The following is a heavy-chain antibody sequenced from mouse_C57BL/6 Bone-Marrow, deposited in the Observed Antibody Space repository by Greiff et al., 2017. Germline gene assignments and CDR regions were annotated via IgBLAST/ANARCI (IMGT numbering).Heavy chain of an antibody. J-gene: IGHJ3*01. CDR1: GYSITSGYY. CDR2: ISYDGSN. CDR3: ARVRGYYPWFAY. D-gene: IGHD2-3*01. Sequence: ESGPGLVKPSQSLSLTCSVTGYSITSGYYWNWIRQFPGNKLEWMGYISYDGSNNYNPSLKNRISITRDTSKNQFFLKLNSVTTEDTATYYCARVRGYYPWFAYWGQGTLVTVSA. V-gene: IGHV3-6*01.